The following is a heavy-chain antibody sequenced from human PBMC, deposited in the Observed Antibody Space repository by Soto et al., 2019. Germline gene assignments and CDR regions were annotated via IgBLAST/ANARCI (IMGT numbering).Heavy chain of an antibody. CDR3: AARRDGYDYHAFDI. Sequence: PSETLSLTCTVSGASIRSGGYYWSWIRQHPGKGLEWIGYIYYSGSTYYNPSLKSRVTISVDTPKNQFSLKLSSLTAADTAVYYCAARRDGYDYHAFDIWGQGTLVT. CDR1: GASIRSGGYY. D-gene: IGHD5-12*01. J-gene: IGHJ3*02. V-gene: IGHV4-31*03. CDR2: IYYSGST.